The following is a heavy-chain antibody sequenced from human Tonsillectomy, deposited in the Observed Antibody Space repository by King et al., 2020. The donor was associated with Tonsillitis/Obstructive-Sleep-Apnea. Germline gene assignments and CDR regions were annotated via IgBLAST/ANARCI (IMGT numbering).Heavy chain of an antibody. CDR3: AKLMYSSIWYDIVVVVAASALYY. CDR1: GFTFSSYA. CDR2: ISGSGGST. J-gene: IGHJ4*02. Sequence: VQLVESGGGLVQPGGSLRLSCAASGFTFSSYAMSWVRQAPGKGLEWVSAISGSGGSTYYADSVKGRFTISRDNPKNTLYLQMNSLRAEDTAVYYCAKLMYSSIWYDIVVVVAASALYYWGQGTLFSVSP. V-gene: IGHV3-23*04. D-gene: IGHD2-15*01.